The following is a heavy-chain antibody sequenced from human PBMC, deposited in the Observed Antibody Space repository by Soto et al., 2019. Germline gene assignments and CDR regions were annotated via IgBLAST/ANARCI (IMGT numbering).Heavy chain of an antibody. V-gene: IGHV3-21*01. Sequence: GGSLTLSCTSAGVTFRTYTINLVRQAHGKELEWVSGIRGFSPYTFCAESVKGRFTISRDNAKNSLYLQMNSLRDEDTAVYYCARDRGYDAHDYYYNAMDVWGQGTTVTVSS. CDR3: ARDRGYDAHDYYYNAMDV. D-gene: IGHD2-15*01. CDR2: IRGFSPYT. J-gene: IGHJ6*02. CDR1: GVTFRTYT.